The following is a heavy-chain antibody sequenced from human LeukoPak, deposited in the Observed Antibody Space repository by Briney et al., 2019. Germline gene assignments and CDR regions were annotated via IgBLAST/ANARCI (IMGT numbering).Heavy chain of an antibody. CDR2: IWYDGDTK. CDR3: VRGALTGGHSFDS. Sequence: GGSLRLSCAASGFTFSNYGMHWVRQSPGKGLEWVSVIWYDGDTKYYADSVKGRFTISRDNPKNTLYLQMNSLRAEDTAVYYCVRGALTGGHSFDSWGQGTLVTVSS. D-gene: IGHD3-9*01. J-gene: IGHJ4*02. CDR1: GFTFSNYG. V-gene: IGHV3-33*01.